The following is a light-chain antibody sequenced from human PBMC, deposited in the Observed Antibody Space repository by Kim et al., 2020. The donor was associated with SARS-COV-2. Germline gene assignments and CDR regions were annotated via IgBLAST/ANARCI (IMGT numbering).Light chain of an antibody. CDR3: QSFDASLSVSV. CDR1: SSNVGGRFN. CDR2: GNN. Sequence: QSVLTQPPSVSGAPGQRVTISCSGSSSNVGGRFNVNWYQQIPGQVPKLIIYGNNKRPSGVPDRFSASKAGSSASLAITGIRAEDEGDYFCQSFDASLSVSVFGGGTRLTVL. J-gene: IGLJ3*02. V-gene: IGLV1-40*01.